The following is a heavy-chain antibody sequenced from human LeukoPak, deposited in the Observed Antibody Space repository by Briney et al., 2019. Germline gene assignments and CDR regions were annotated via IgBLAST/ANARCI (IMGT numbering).Heavy chain of an antibody. CDR1: GYTFTSYY. V-gene: IGHV1-46*01. D-gene: IGHD2-2*01. Sequence: ASVKVSCKASGYTFTSYYMHWVRQAPGQGLEWMGIINPSGGSTSYAQKFQGRVTMTRDTSTSTVYMELSSLRSEDTAVYYCARYRYCSSTSCSHYYYGMDVWGQGTTVTVSS. CDR3: ARYRYCSSTSCSHYYYGMDV. CDR2: INPSGGST. J-gene: IGHJ6*02.